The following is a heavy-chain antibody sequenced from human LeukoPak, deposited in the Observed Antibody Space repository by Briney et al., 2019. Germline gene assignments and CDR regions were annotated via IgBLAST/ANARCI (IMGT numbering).Heavy chain of an antibody. CDR2: ISYSGST. CDR1: GGSISSSNYF. V-gene: IGHV4-39*01. J-gene: IGHJ4*02. D-gene: IGHD3-22*01. CDR3: GRQTYYYDSSDYYGYYFDY. Sequence: SETLSLTCTVSGGSISSSNYFWGWIRQPPGKGLEWIGSISYSGSTYYNPSLKSRVTISVDTSKNQFSLKLSSVTAADTAVYYCGRQTYYYDSSDYYGYYFDYWGQGTLVTVSS.